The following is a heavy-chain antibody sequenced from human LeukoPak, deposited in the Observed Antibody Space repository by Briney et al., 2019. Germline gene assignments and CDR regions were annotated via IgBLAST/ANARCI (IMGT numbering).Heavy chain of an antibody. CDR1: GFTLSDYY. V-gene: IGHV3-11*04. J-gene: IGHJ4*02. CDR2: ISSSGNTK. Sequence: GGSLRLSCAPSGFTLSDYYMSWIRQTPGKGLEWVSYISSSGNTKYYTDAAKGRFTISRDNSKNTLYLQMNSLRAEDTAVYYCAKGQEYYSGWARFAASVYWGQGTLATVSS. D-gene: IGHD4-23*01. CDR3: AKGQEYYSGWARFAASVY.